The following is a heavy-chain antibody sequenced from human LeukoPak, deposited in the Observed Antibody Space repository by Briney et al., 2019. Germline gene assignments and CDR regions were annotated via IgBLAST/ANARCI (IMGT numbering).Heavy chain of an antibody. J-gene: IGHJ4*02. CDR2: IYHSGST. CDR1: GGSISSGGYS. Sequence: PSQTLSLNCTVSGGSISSGGYSWTWIRQPPGKGLEWIGYIYHSGSTYYNPSLKSRVTISVDRSKNQFSQKLSSVTAADTAVYYCARGPDYGDYVRWGEATFVTVSS. V-gene: IGHV4-30-2*01. CDR3: ARGPDYGDYVR. D-gene: IGHD4-17*01.